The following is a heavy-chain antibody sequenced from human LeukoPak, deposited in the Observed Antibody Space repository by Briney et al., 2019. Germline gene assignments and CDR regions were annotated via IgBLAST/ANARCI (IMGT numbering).Heavy chain of an antibody. J-gene: IGHJ4*02. V-gene: IGHV5-51*01. CDR1: GYNFTNYW. CDR2: IYPGDSDT. CDR3: ARRRDGYNYVGTDY. Sequence: GESLKISCKSSGYNFTNYWIGWVRQMPGKGLEWMGIIYPGDSDTTYSPSFQGQVTISADKSISTAYLQWSSLKASDTAMYYCARRRDGYNYVGTDYWGQGTLVTVSS. D-gene: IGHD5-24*01.